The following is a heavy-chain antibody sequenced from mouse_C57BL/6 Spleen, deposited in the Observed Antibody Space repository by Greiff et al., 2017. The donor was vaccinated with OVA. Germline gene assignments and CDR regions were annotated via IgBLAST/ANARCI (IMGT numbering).Heavy chain of an antibody. J-gene: IGHJ4*01. Sequence: QVQLQQSGAELVRPGASVKLSCKASGYTFTDYYINWVKQRPGQGLEWIARIYPGSGNTYYNEKFKGKATLTAEKSSSTAYMQLSSLTSEDSAVYFCARRRPGAQATDYAMDYWGQGTSVTVSS. V-gene: IGHV1-76*01. CDR2: IYPGSGNT. D-gene: IGHD3-2*02. CDR1: GYTFTDYY. CDR3: ARRRPGAQATDYAMDY.